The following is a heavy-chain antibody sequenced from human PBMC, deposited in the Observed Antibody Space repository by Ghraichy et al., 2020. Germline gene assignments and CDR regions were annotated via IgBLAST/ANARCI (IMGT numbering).Heavy chain of an antibody. CDR2: ISAYNGNT. V-gene: IGHV1-18*04. CDR3: ARVTYSGYDQPREMDV. CDR1: GYTFTSYG. Sequence: ASVKVSCKASGYTFTSYGISWVRQAPGQGLEWMGWISAYNGNTNYAQKLQGRVTMTTDTSTSTAYMELRSLRSDDTAVYYCARVTYSGYDQPREMDVWGKGTTVTVSS. D-gene: IGHD5-12*01. J-gene: IGHJ6*04.